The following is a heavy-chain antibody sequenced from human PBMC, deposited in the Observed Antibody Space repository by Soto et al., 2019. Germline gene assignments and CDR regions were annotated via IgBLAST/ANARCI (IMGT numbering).Heavy chain of an antibody. CDR2: IYYSGST. V-gene: IGHV4-31*03. CDR1: GGSISSGGYY. D-gene: IGHD5-18*01. Sequence: SETLSLTCTVSGGSISSGGYYWSWIRQHPGKGLEWIGYIYYSGSTYYNPSLKSRVTISVDTSKNQFSLKLSSVTAADTAVYYCARGRGYSYGSPSDAIDYWGQGTLVTVSS. CDR3: ARGRGYSYGSPSDAIDY. J-gene: IGHJ4*02.